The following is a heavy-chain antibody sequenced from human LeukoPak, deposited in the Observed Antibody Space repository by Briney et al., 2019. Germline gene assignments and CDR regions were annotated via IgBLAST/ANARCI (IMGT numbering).Heavy chain of an antibody. CDR1: GGSFSGYY. CDR3: ARGRASYYDRSGYIY. V-gene: IGHV4-34*01. D-gene: IGHD3-22*01. CDR2: INHSGST. J-gene: IGHJ4*02. Sequence: PSETLSLTCAVYGGSFSGYYWSWIRQPPGKGLEGIGEINHSGSTNYNPSLKSRVTISVDTSKNQFSLNLSSVTAADTAVYYCARGRASYYDRSGYIYWGQGILVTVSS.